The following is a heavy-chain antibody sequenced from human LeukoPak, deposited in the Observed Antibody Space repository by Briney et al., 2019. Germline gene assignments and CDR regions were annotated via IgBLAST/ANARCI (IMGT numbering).Heavy chain of an antibody. V-gene: IGHV3-30-3*01. CDR1: GFTFSSYA. CDR2: ISYDGSNK. D-gene: IGHD6-13*01. CDR3: AAGLYYYGMDM. Sequence: GRSLRLSCAASGFTFSSYAMHWVRQAPGKGLEWVAVISYDGSNKYYADSVKGRFTISRDNFKNSLYLQMDRVRAEDTAVYYCAAGLYYYGMDMWGQGTTVTVSS. J-gene: IGHJ6*02.